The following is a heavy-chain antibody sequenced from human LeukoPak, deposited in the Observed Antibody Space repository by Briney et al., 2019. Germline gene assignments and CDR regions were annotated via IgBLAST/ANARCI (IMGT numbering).Heavy chain of an antibody. Sequence: SGGSLRLSCAASGFPFTSHWLSWFRQSPGRGLEWVAHINSDGSEKNYMDSVKGRFTISRDNAKNCLYLQMDSLRVEDTAFYYCAKDIGRGVNWFDPWGQGTLVTVSS. J-gene: IGHJ5*02. V-gene: IGHV3-7*03. D-gene: IGHD3-10*01. CDR3: AKDIGRGVNWFDP. CDR1: GFPFTSHW. CDR2: INSDGSEK.